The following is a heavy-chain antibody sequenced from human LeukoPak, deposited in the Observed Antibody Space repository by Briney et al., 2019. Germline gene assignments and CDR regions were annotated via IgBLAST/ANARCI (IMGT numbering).Heavy chain of an antibody. D-gene: IGHD6-6*01. J-gene: IGHJ4*02. V-gene: IGHV3-48*01. Sequence: GGSLRLSCAASGFTFSSYSMNWVRQAPGKGLEWVSYISLISNIIYYSDSLKDRFTISRDNAKNSLYLQMNSLRAEDTAVYYCARAALFSSSSFDYWGQGTLVTVSS. CDR3: ARAALFSSSSFDY. CDR2: ISLISNII. CDR1: GFTFSSYS.